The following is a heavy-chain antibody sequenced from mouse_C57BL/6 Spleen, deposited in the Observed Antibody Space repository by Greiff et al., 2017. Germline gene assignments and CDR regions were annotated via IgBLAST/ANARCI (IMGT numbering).Heavy chain of an antibody. CDR1: GYAFSSYW. J-gene: IGHJ4*01. CDR2: IYPGDGDT. V-gene: IGHV1-80*01. CDR3: ARRGYDTYYYAMDY. Sequence: QVQLKQSGAELVKPGASVKISCKASGYAFSSYWMNWVKQRPGKGLEWIGQIYPGDGDTNYNGKFKGKATLTADKSSSTAYMQLSSLTSEDSAVYFCARRGYDTYYYAMDYWGQGTSVTVSS. D-gene: IGHD2-2*01.